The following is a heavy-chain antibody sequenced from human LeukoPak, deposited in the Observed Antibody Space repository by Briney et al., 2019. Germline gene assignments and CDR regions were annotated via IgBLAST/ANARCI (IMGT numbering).Heavy chain of an antibody. J-gene: IGHJ4*02. V-gene: IGHV4-61*01. CDR3: ARGLKRYFDWLPPSGFDY. CDR2: IYYSGST. D-gene: IGHD3-9*01. CDR1: GGSVSSGSYH. Sequence: SETLSLTCTVSGGSVSSGSYHWSWIRQPPGKGLEWIGYIYYSGSTNYNPSLKSRVTISVDTSKNQFSLKLSSVTAADTAVYYCARGLKRYFDWLPPSGFDYWGQGTLVTVSS.